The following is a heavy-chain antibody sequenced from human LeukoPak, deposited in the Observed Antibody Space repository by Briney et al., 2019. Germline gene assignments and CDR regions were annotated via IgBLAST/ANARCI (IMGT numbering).Heavy chain of an antibody. CDR3: ATDIVVVPAAITRDDAFDI. J-gene: IGHJ3*02. CDR1: GYTFTGYY. Sequence: GASVKVSCKASGYTFTGYYMHWVRQAPGQGLEWMGWINPNSGGTNYAQKFQGRVTMTRDTSISTAYMELSRLRSEDTAVYYCATDIVVVPAAITRDDAFDIWGQGTMVTVSS. D-gene: IGHD2-2*02. CDR2: INPNSGGT. V-gene: IGHV1-2*02.